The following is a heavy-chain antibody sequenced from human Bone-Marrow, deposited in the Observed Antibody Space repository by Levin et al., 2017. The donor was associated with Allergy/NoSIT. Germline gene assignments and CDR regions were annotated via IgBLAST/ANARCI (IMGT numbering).Heavy chain of an antibody. V-gene: IGHV3-21*01. CDR2: INTGSIYI. Sequence: GGSLRLSCAASGFTFSGFSMNWVRQAPGKGLEWISSINTGSIYIYYADSVRGRVTISRDDAKNSLYLQMNSLRAEDTAVYYCARESEGSCSSASCHEIDYWGQGTLVTVSS. CDR1: GFTFSGFS. D-gene: IGHD2-2*01. J-gene: IGHJ4*02. CDR3: ARESEGSCSSASCHEIDY.